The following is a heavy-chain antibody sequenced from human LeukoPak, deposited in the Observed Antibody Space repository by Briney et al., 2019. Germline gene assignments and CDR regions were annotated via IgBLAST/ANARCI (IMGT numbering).Heavy chain of an antibody. CDR3: ARVPTSNWIIDYGDYSVAFDI. CDR2: IGSSGSTI. Sequence: GGSLRLSCAASGFTFSSYEMNWVRQAPGKGLEWVSYIGSSGSTIYYADSVKGRFTISRDNAKNSLYLQMNSLRAEDTAVYYCARVPTSNWIIDYGDYSVAFDIWGQGTMVTVSS. CDR1: GFTFSSYE. D-gene: IGHD4-17*01. J-gene: IGHJ3*02. V-gene: IGHV3-48*03.